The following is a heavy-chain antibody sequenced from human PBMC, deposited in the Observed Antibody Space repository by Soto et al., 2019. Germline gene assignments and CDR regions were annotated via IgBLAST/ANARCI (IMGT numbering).Heavy chain of an antibody. D-gene: IGHD2-8*01. CDR2: IYYSGST. CDR3: AKDRQPDGLWPFDH. CDR1: GGSISSSSYY. V-gene: IGHV4-39*07. J-gene: IGHJ4*02. Sequence: SETLSLTCTVSGGSISSSSYYWGWIRQPPGKGLEWIGSIYYSGSTYYNPSLKSRVTISVDTSKNQFSLRAEDTAVYYCAKDRQPDGLWPFDHWGQGTLVTVSS.